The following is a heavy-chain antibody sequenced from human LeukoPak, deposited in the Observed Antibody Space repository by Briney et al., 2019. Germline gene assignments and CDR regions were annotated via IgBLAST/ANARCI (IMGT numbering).Heavy chain of an antibody. D-gene: IGHD2-2*01. CDR3: AAVGYCSSTSCYRDYYYYYMDV. V-gene: IGHV1-69*05. CDR1: GGTFSSYA. CDR2: IIPIFGTA. J-gene: IGHJ6*03. Sequence: ASVKVSCKASGGTFSSYAISCVRQAPGQGLEWMGGIIPIFGTANYAQKFQGRVTITTDESTSTAYMELSSLRSEDTAVYYCAAVGYCSSTSCYRDYYYYYMDVWGKGTTVTVSS.